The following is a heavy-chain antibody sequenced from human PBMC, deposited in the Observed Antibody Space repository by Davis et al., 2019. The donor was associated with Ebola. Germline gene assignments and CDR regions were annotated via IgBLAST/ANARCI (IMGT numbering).Heavy chain of an antibody. CDR3: AREVGAVAENYFDY. V-gene: IGHV3-30*03. CDR2: ISYDGSNK. D-gene: IGHD6-19*01. Sequence: GGSLRLSCVASGFTFNSFGMHWVRQAPGKGLEWVAVISYDGSNKYYADSVKGRFTISRDNSKNTLYLQMNSLRAEDTAVYYCAREVGAVAENYFDYWGQGTLVTVSS. J-gene: IGHJ4*02. CDR1: GFTFNSFG.